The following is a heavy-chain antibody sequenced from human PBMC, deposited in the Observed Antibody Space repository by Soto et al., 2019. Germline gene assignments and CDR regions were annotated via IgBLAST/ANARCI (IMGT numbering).Heavy chain of an antibody. CDR2: IYYSGST. Sequence: SETLSLTCTVSGGSISSYYWSWIRQPPGKGLEWIGYIYYSGSTNYNPSLKSRVTISVDTSKNQFSLKLSSVTAADTAVYYRARHLLFTFDYWGQGTKVTVSS. J-gene: IGHJ4*03. CDR1: GGSISSYY. CDR3: ARHLLFTFDY. D-gene: IGHD2-15*01. V-gene: IGHV4-59*01.